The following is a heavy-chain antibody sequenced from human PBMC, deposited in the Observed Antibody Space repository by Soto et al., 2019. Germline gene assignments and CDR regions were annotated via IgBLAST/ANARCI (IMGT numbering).Heavy chain of an antibody. V-gene: IGHV1-2*04. Sequence: GASVKVSCKASGYTFTGYYIHWVRQAPGQGLEWMGWVNPNSGGTNYAQKFQGWVTMNRDTSISTAYMELSRLRSDDTAVYYCVTSRVSIAVAGETEYYFDYWGQGTLVTVSS. D-gene: IGHD6-19*01. CDR1: GYTFTGYY. CDR2: VNPNSGGT. CDR3: VTSRVSIAVAGETEYYFDY. J-gene: IGHJ4*02.